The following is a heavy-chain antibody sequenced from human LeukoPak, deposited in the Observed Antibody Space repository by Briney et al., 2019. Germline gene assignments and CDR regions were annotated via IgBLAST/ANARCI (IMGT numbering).Heavy chain of an antibody. J-gene: IGHJ6*02. D-gene: IGHD4-11*01. V-gene: IGHV1-2*02. Sequence: ASVKVSCKASGYTFTGYYMHWVRQAPGQGLEWVGWINPKSGGTHYAQKFQGRVTMTGDTSISAAYMELSRLRSEDTAVYYCATESSTYRNALDVWGQGTRSPSP. CDR3: ATESSTYRNALDV. CDR2: INPKSGGT. CDR1: GYTFTGYY.